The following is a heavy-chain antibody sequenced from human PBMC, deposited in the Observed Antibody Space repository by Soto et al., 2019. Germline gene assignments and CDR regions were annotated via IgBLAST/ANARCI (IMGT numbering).Heavy chain of an antibody. CDR1: GFTFDDYA. J-gene: IGHJ4*02. CDR3: AKSSQCSGGSYYYDY. D-gene: IGHD2-15*01. Sequence: GGSLRLSCAASGFTFDDYAMHWVRQAPGKGLEWVSGISWNSGSIGYADSVKGRFTISRDNAKNSLYLQMNSLRAEDTALYYCAKSSQCSGGSYYYDYWGQGTLVTVSS. CDR2: ISWNSGSI. V-gene: IGHV3-9*01.